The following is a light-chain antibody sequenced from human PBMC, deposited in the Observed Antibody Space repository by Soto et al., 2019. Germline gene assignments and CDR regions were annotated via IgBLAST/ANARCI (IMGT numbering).Light chain of an antibody. J-gene: IGLJ3*02. CDR1: SSDVGGYNY. CDR3: CSCGGTNTSV. V-gene: IGLV2-11*01. CDR2: DVS. Sequence: QSALTQPRSVSGSPGQSVTISCTGTSSDVGGYNYVSWYQQHPGKAPKLMIYDVSKRPSGVPDRFSGSKSGNTASLSISGLPEDEVADYCCCSCGGTNTSVFGGGTKVTVL.